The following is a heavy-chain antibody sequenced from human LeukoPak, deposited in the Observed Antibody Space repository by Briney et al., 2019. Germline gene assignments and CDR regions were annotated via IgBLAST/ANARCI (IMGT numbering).Heavy chain of an antibody. CDR2: IRYDGSNK. V-gene: IGHV3-30*02. D-gene: IGHD5-12*01. CDR1: GFTFSSYG. J-gene: IGHJ6*03. Sequence: GGSLRLSCAASGFTFSSYGMHWVRQAPGKGLEWVAFIRYDGSNKYYADSVKGRFTISRDNSKNTLYLHVNSLRAEDTAVYYCARGYSGYDSPYYYYYYMDVWGKGTTVTVSS. CDR3: ARGYSGYDSPYYYYYYMDV.